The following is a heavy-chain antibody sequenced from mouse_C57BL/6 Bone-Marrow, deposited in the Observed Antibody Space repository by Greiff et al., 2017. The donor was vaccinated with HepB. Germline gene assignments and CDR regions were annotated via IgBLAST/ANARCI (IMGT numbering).Heavy chain of an antibody. CDR2: IDPANGNT. V-gene: IGHV14-3*01. CDR3: ARESFTTVVAEAY. J-gene: IGHJ3*01. D-gene: IGHD1-1*01. CDR1: GFNIKNTY. Sequence: EVKLVESVAELVRPGASVKLSCTASGFNIKNTYMHWVKQRPEQGLEWIGRIDPANGNTKYAPKFQGKATITADTSSNTAYLQLSSLTSEDTAIYYCARESFTTVVAEAYWGQGTLVTVSA.